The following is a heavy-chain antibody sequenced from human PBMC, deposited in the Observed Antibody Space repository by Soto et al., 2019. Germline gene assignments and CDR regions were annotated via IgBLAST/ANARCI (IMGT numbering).Heavy chain of an antibody. Sequence: GAAVKVSCKASGYTFTSYYMHWVRQAPGQGXEWMGIINPSGGSTSYAQKFQGRVTMTRDTSTSTVYMELSSLRSEDTAVYYCAREDIVVVVAASVTARVGNWFDPWGQGTLVTVSS. J-gene: IGHJ5*02. CDR1: GYTFTSYY. V-gene: IGHV1-46*01. D-gene: IGHD2-15*01. CDR2: INPSGGST. CDR3: AREDIVVVVAASVTARVGNWFDP.